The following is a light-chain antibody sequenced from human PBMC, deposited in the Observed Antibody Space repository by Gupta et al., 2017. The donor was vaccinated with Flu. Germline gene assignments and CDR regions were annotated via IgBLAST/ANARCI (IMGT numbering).Light chain of an antibody. V-gene: IGKV1D-12*01. CDR1: QDTNRW. CDR3: QQAISFPLT. Sequence: PLSVSASVGDRITITCRASQDTNRWLAWYQQKPGKAPVLLIYSASTVNTGVPSRFSGSGYGTDFTLLINGLQPEDFATYYCQQAISFPLTFGGGTKVQVK. CDR2: SAS. J-gene: IGKJ4*01.